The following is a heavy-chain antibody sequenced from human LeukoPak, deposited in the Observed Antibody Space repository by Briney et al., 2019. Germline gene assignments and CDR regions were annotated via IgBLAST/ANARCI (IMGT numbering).Heavy chain of an antibody. CDR3: AKEKDVGDYHFDY. CDR2: IGGSDGTT. D-gene: IGHD4-17*01. V-gene: IGHV3-23*01. Sequence: GGSLRLSCAASGFTCSSHAMSWVGQAPGKGLEGVSAIGGSDGTTHYADSVKGRFTISRDNSKNTLYLQMNSLRAEDTAVYYCAKEKDVGDYHFDYWGQGTLVTVSS. J-gene: IGHJ4*02. CDR1: GFTCSSHA.